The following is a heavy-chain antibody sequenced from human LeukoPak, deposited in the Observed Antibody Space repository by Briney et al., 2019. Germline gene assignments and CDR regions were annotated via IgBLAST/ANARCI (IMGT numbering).Heavy chain of an antibody. CDR3: ARYSYLNNWFDP. CDR1: GGSISSSSYY. CDR2: IYYSGST. J-gene: IGHJ5*02. V-gene: IGHV4-39*01. Sequence: SETLSLTCTVSGGSISSSSYYWGWIRQPPGKGLEWIGSIYYSGSTYYNPSLKSRVTISVDTSKNQFSLKLSSVTAADTAVYYCARYSYLNNWFDPWGQGTLVTVSS. D-gene: IGHD2-21*01.